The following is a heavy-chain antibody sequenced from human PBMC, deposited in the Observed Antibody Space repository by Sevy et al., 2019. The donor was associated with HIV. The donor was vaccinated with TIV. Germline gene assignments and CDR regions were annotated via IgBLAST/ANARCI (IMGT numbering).Heavy chain of an antibody. Sequence: SVKVSCKASGGTFSSYAISWVRQAPGQGLEWMGGIIPIFGTANYAQKFQGRVTITADESTSIAYMELSSLRSEDTAVYYCARARRKGATAFDAFDIWGQGTMVTVSS. CDR1: GGTFSSYA. CDR2: IIPIFGTA. J-gene: IGHJ3*02. CDR3: ARARRKGATAFDAFDI. V-gene: IGHV1-69*13. D-gene: IGHD1-26*01.